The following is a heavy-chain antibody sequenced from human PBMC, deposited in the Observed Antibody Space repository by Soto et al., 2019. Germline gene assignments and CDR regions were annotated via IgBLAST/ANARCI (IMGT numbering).Heavy chain of an antibody. CDR1: GFTFSSYG. V-gene: IGHV3-30*18. CDR2: ISYDGSNK. CDR3: AKVCSLGYGMDV. J-gene: IGHJ6*02. Sequence: QVQLVESGGGVVQPGRSLRLSCAASGFTFSSYGMHWVRQAPGKGLEWVAVISYDGSNKYYADSVKGRFTISRDNSKNTLYLQMNSLRAEDTAVYYCAKVCSLGYGMDVWGQGTTVTVSS. D-gene: IGHD2-8*01.